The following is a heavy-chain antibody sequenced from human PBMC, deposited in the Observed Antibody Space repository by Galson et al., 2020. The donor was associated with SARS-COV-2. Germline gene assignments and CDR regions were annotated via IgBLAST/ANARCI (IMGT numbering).Heavy chain of an antibody. D-gene: IGHD3-3*01. CDR1: GFTFGDYA. V-gene: IGHV3-49*04. Sequence: TGGSLRLSCTASGFTFGDYAMSWVRQAPGKGLEWVGLIRSKAYGGTTEYAASVKGRFTISRDDSKSIAYLQMNSLKTEDTAVYYCTRVRDFWSGYYNPGAFDIWGQGTMVTVSS. CDR2: IRSKAYGGTT. J-gene: IGHJ3*02. CDR3: TRVRDFWSGYYNPGAFDI.